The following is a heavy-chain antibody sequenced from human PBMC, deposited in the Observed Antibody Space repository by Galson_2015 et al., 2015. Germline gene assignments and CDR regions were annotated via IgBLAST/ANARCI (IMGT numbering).Heavy chain of an antibody. CDR2: IKQDGSEK. CDR3: ARVGGDIAARTWGYFDY. J-gene: IGHJ4*02. D-gene: IGHD6-6*01. Sequence: SLRLSCAASGFTFSNYWMTWVRQAPGKGPEWVANIKQDGSEKYYVDSVKGRFTISRDNAKNSLYLQMNSLRPEDTAVYYCARVGGDIAARTWGYFDYWGQGTLVTVSS. CDR1: GFTFSNYW. V-gene: IGHV3-7*01.